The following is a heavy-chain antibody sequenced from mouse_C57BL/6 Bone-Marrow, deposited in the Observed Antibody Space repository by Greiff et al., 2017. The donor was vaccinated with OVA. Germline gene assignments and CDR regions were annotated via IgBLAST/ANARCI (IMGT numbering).Heavy chain of an antibody. D-gene: IGHD4-1*01. CDR1: GYTFTSYW. CDR3: ARDWDEYY. Sequence: QVQLQQPGAELVKPGASVKLSCKASGYTFTSYWMQWVKQRPGQGLEWIGEIDPSDSYTNYNQKFKGKATLTVDTSSSTAYMQLSSLTSEDSAVYYCARDWDEYYWGQGTTLTVSS. V-gene: IGHV1-50*01. J-gene: IGHJ2*01. CDR2: IDPSDSYT.